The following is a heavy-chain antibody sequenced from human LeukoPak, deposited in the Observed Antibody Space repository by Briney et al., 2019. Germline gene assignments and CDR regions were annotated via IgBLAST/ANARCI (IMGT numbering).Heavy chain of an antibody. J-gene: IGHJ4*02. Sequence: GGSLRLSCAASGFTFSNYAMSWVRQAPGKGLEWVSGISGSGGTTYYADSVKGRLTISRDNSKNTLYLQMNSLRAEDTAVYYCAKCPPYCTNGVCYTQKYYFDYWGQGTLVTVSS. D-gene: IGHD2-8*01. CDR3: AKCPPYCTNGVCYTQKYYFDY. CDR2: ISGSGGTT. V-gene: IGHV3-23*01. CDR1: GFTFSNYA.